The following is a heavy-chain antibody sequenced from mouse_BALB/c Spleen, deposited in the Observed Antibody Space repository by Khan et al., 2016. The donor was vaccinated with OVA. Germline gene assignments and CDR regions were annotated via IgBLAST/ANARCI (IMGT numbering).Heavy chain of an antibody. V-gene: IGHV1S41*01. D-gene: IGHD1-1*01. J-gene: IGHJ4*01. CDR2: IAPGSGST. CDR1: GYTFTSYW. CDR3: ARENYYGSSRYAMDY. Sequence: DLVKPGASVKLSCKASGYTFTSYWINWIKQRPGQGLEWIGRIAPGSGSTYYNEMFKGQATLTVETSSSTAYIQLSSVSSEDSAVYFCARENYYGSSRYAMDYWGQGTSVTVSS.